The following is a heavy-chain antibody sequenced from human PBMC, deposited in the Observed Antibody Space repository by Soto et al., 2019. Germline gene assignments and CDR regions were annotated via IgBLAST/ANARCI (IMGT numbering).Heavy chain of an antibody. CDR3: AAGGGLPRYY. V-gene: IGHV4-30-2*01. Sequence: GDSMWIGVDAGRWIRQPPGKGLEWIGYIYHSGSTYYNPSLKSRVTISVDRSKNQFSLKLSSVTAADTAVYYCAAGGGLPRYYWGQGTLVTVSS. D-gene: IGHD5-12*01. CDR2: IYHSGST. J-gene: IGHJ4*02. CDR1: GDSMWIGVDA.